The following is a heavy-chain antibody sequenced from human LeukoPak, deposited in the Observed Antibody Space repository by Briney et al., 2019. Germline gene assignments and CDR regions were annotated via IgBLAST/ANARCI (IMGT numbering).Heavy chain of an antibody. CDR3: ARGRVWDAFDV. CDR2: IYYSGNT. Sequence: PSETLSLTCTVSGDSIRTNNYYWGWLRQSPGKGLEWIGSIYYSGNTYHNSSLKSRVTMSVDASKSQFSLNLRSVTAADTAVYYCARGRVWDAFDVWGQGTMVTVSS. CDR1: GDSIRTNNYY. J-gene: IGHJ3*01. D-gene: IGHD6-6*01. V-gene: IGHV4-39*01.